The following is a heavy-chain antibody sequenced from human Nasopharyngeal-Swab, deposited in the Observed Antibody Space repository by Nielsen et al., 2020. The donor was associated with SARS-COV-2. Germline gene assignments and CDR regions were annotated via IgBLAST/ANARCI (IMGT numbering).Heavy chain of an antibody. CDR2: INHSGST. V-gene: IGHV4-34*01. CDR1: GASFSGYY. CDR3: ARGATVTPLSRSYWFDP. D-gene: IGHD4-11*01. Sequence: SETLSLPFAVYGASFSGYYWSWIRQLPGKGLEWIGEINHSGSTNYNPSLKSRVTISVDTSKNQFSLNLRSVTAADTAVYYCARGATVTPLSRSYWFDPWGQGTLVIVSS. J-gene: IGHJ5*02.